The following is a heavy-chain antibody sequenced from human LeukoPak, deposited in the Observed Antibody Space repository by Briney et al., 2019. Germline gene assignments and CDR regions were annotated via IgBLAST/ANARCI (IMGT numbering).Heavy chain of an antibody. Sequence: GESLKISCKGSGYSFTSYWIGWVRQMPGNGLEWMGIIYPGDSDTRYSPSFQGQVTISADKSISTAYLQWSSLKASDTAMYYCARGMTTVTAYYYGMDVWGQGTTVTVSS. J-gene: IGHJ6*02. CDR1: GYSFTSYW. V-gene: IGHV5-51*01. CDR3: ARGMTTVTAYYYGMDV. CDR2: IYPGDSDT. D-gene: IGHD4-17*01.